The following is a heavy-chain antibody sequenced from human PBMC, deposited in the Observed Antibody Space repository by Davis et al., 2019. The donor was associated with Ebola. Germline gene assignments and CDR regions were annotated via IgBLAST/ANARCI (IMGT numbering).Heavy chain of an antibody. D-gene: IGHD3-3*01. CDR1: GGTFSSYA. Sequence: AASVKVSCKASGGTFSSYAISWVRQAPGQGLEWMGIINPSGGSTSYAQKFQGRVTMTRDTSTSTVYMELSSLRSEDTAVYYCARGELRFPVDYWGQGTLVTVSS. CDR3: ARGELRFPVDY. J-gene: IGHJ4*02. CDR2: INPSGGST. V-gene: IGHV1-46*01.